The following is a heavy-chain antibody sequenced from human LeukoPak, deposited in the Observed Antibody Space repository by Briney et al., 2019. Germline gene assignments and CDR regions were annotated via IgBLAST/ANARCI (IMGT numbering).Heavy chain of an antibody. CDR3: AKGPTTVIHPFDY. CDR1: GFTFSSLW. Sequence: GGSLRLSCAASGFTFSSLWMHWVRQAPGKGLVWVSRINSDGKITIYADSVKGRFTISRDNAKNTLYLQMNSLRAEDTAVYYCAKGPTTVIHPFDYWGQGTLVTVSS. V-gene: IGHV3-74*01. J-gene: IGHJ4*02. D-gene: IGHD4-17*01. CDR2: INSDGKIT.